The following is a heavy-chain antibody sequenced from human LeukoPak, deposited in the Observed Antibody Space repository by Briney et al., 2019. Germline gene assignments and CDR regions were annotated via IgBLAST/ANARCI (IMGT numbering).Heavy chain of an antibody. CDR2: IYPGDSDT. Sequence: GESLKISCKGSGYSFTSYWIGWVRPMPGKGLGWMGIIYPGDSDTRYSPSFQGQVTISADKSISTAYLQWSSLKASDTAMYYCARRPMYSSGGMDVWGKGTTVTVSS. CDR1: GYSFTSYW. D-gene: IGHD6-19*01. CDR3: ARRPMYSSGGMDV. V-gene: IGHV5-51*01. J-gene: IGHJ6*04.